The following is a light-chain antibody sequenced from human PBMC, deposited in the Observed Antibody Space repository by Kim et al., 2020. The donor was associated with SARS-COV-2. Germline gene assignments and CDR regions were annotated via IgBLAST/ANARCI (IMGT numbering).Light chain of an antibody. CDR3: AAWDDSLTTCV. V-gene: IGLV1-44*01. Sequence: QSVLTQPPSASGTPGQRATISCSGSSSNSGSYFVSWYQKLPGTAPKVLIYGKNQRPSGVPDRFSGSKSGTSASLAISGLQSEDEAGYDCAAWDDSLTTCVLGGGTQLTVL. CDR1: SSNSGSYF. CDR2: GKN. J-gene: IGLJ3*02.